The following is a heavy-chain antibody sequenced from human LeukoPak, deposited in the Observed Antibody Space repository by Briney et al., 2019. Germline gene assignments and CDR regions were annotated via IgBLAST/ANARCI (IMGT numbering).Heavy chain of an antibody. V-gene: IGHV3-30*18. CDR3: AKVMSRIVGATQTDY. CDR2: ISYDGSNK. J-gene: IGHJ4*02. Sequence: GGSLRLSCEASGFTFSSYGMHWVRQAPGKGLEWVAVISYDGSNKYYADSVKGRFTISRDNSKNTLYLQMNSLRAEDTAVYYCAKVMSRIVGATQTDYWGQGTLVTVSS. CDR1: GFTFSSYG. D-gene: IGHD1-26*01.